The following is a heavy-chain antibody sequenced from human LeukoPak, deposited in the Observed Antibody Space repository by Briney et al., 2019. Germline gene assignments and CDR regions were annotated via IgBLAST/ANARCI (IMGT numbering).Heavy chain of an antibody. Sequence: ASVKVSCKVSGYTLTELSMHWVRQAPRKGLEWMGGFDPEDGETIYAQKFQGGVTMTEDTSTDTAYMELSSLRSEDTAVYYCATLWGGELAAADYWGQGTLVTVSS. D-gene: IGHD6-13*01. CDR3: ATLWGGELAAADY. V-gene: IGHV1-24*01. CDR1: GYTLTELS. CDR2: FDPEDGET. J-gene: IGHJ4*02.